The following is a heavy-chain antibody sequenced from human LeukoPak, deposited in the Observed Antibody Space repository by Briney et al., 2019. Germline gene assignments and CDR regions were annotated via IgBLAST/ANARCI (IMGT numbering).Heavy chain of an antibody. D-gene: IGHD5-12*01. Sequence: ASVKVSCKASGYTFTSYDINWVRQATGQGLEWMGWMNPNSGNSGYAQKFQGRVTMTRNTSISTAYMELSSLRSEDTAVYYCARTGTARWLRSQGDAFDIWGQGTMVTVSS. CDR2: MNPNSGNS. V-gene: IGHV1-8*01. J-gene: IGHJ3*02. CDR1: GYTFTSYD. CDR3: ARTGTARWLRSQGDAFDI.